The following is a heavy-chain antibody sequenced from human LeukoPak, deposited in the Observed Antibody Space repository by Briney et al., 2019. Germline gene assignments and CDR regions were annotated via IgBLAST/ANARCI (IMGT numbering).Heavy chain of an antibody. V-gene: IGHV4-34*01. Sequence: ASETLSLTCAVYGGSFSGYYWSWIRQPPGKGLEWIGEINHSGSTNYNPSLRSRVTISVDTSKNQFSLKLSSVTAADTAVYYCARVDDKRYCSGGSCYFRPYYYYGMDVWGQGTTVTVSS. CDR1: GGSFSGYY. D-gene: IGHD2-15*01. CDR3: ARVDDKRYCSGGSCYFRPYYYYGMDV. J-gene: IGHJ6*02. CDR2: INHSGST.